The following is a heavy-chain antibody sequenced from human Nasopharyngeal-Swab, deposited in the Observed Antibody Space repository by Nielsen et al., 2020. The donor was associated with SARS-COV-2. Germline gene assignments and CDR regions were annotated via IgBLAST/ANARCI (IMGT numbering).Heavy chain of an antibody. CDR2: IWYDGSNK. CDR3: AREKWELGGFDY. J-gene: IGHJ4*02. D-gene: IGHD1-26*01. CDR1: GFTFSSYG. Sequence: GGSLKISCAASGFTFSSYGMHWVRQAPGKGLEWVAVIWYDGSNKYYADSVKGRFTISRDNSKNTLYLQMNSLRAEDTAVYYCAREKWELGGFDYWGQGTLVTVSS. V-gene: IGHV3-33*01.